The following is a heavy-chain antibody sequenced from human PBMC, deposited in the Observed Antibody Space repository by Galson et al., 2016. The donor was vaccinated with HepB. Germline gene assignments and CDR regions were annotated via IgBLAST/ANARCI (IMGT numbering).Heavy chain of an antibody. J-gene: IGHJ5*02. V-gene: IGHV4-59*01. CDR1: GGSISGYY. CDR2: TYYSGST. CDR3: ARGLMFSTAAGTNWFDP. Sequence: SETLSLTCTVSGGSISGYYWSWIRQPPGKGLEWIGYTYYSGSTKYNPSLKSRVTISVDTSKNQFSLKLSSVTAADTAVYYCARGLMFSTAAGTNWFDPWGQGTLVTVSS. D-gene: IGHD6-13*01.